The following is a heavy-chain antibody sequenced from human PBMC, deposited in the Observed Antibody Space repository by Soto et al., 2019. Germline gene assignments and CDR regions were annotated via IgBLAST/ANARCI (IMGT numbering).Heavy chain of an antibody. CDR2: ISSSGDTI. V-gene: IGHV3-48*01. CDR1: GLTFSTYS. D-gene: IGHD2-2*01. J-gene: IGHJ5*02. Sequence: GGSLRLSCATSGLTFSTYSMSWVRQAPGKGLEWISYISSSGDTISYADSVKGRFTISRDNAKNSLYLQMNSLRAEDTAVYYCARRPGLDCYSSSCAWGQGTLVTVSS. CDR3: ARRPGLDCYSSSCA.